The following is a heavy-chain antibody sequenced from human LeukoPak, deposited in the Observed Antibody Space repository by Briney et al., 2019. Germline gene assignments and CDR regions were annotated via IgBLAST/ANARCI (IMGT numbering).Heavy chain of an antibody. CDR3: ARDLPWRGFDY. J-gene: IGHJ4*02. CDR1: GGSISSYY. CDR2: IYYSGST. Sequence: SETLSLTCTVSGGSISSYYWSWIRQPPGKGLEWIGYIYYSGSTNYNPSLKSRVTISVDTSKNQFSLKLSSVTAADTAVYYCARDLPWRGFDYWGQGTLVTVSS. V-gene: IGHV4-59*12.